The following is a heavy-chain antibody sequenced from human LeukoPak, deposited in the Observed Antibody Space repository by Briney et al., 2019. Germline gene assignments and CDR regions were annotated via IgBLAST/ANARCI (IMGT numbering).Heavy chain of an antibody. CDR2: IYYSGSS. Sequence: SETLSLTCTVSGGSISSGSYYWSWIRQHPGKGLEWIGYIYYSGSSYYNPSLKSRVTISVDTSKNRFSLKLSSVTAADTAVYYCARLYGSGKGGLDSWGQGTLVTVSS. J-gene: IGHJ4*02. CDR1: GGSISSGSYY. V-gene: IGHV4-31*03. CDR3: ARLYGSGKGGLDS. D-gene: IGHD3-10*01.